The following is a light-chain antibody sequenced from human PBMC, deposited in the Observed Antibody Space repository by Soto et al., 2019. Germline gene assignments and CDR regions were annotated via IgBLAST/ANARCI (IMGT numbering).Light chain of an antibody. CDR1: SSDVGGYNY. V-gene: IGLV2-14*01. J-gene: IGLJ1*01. CDR2: AVT. Sequence: QSALTQPASVSGSPGQSITISCTGTSSDVGGYNYVSWYQQHPGKAPKLMIYAVTDRPSGVSSRFSGSKSGNTASLTISRLQAEDDAYYYCSSYTSSSTLFGTGTKLTVL. CDR3: SSYTSSSTL.